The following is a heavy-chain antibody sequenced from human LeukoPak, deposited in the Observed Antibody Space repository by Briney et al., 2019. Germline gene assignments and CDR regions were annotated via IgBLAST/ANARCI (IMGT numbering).Heavy chain of an antibody. CDR3: TTEGAFLEWLHDY. V-gene: IGHV3-15*01. Sequence: GGSLRLSCAASGFTFSNAWMSWVRQAPGKGLEWVGRIKSKTDGGTTDYAAPVKGRFTISRDDSKNTLYLQMNSLKTEDTAVYYCTTEGAFLEWLHDYWGQGTLVTVSS. CDR1: GFTFSNAW. D-gene: IGHD3-3*01. J-gene: IGHJ4*02. CDR2: IKSKTDGGTT.